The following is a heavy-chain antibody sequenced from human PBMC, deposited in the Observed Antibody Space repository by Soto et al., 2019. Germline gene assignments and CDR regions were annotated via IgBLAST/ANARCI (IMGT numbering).Heavy chain of an antibody. J-gene: IGHJ6*02. CDR2: IYPGDSDT. Sequence: GESLKISCKGSGYSFTSYWIGWVRQMPGKGLEWMGIIYPGDSDTRYSPSFQGQVTISADKSISTAYLQWSSLKASDTAMYYRARQGKYYDFWSGYPTYGMDVWGQGTTVTVSS. CDR1: GYSFTSYW. CDR3: ARQGKYYDFWSGYPTYGMDV. V-gene: IGHV5-51*01. D-gene: IGHD3-3*01.